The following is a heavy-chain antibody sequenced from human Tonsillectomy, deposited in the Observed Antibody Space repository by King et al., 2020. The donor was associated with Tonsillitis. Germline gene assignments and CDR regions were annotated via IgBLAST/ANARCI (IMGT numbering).Heavy chain of an antibody. CDR3: AKSGGAGTYYYYYYMDV. J-gene: IGHJ6*03. CDR2: ISWDGAST. D-gene: IGHD1/OR15-1a*01. CDR1: GFTFDEFT. V-gene: IGHV3-43*01. Sequence: VQLQESGGVVVQPGGSLRLSCAASGFTFDEFTMHWVRQAPGKGLEWVSLISWDGASTYYADSVKGRFTISRDNSKNSLYLQMNSLRTEDTALYYCAKSGGAGTYYYYYYMDVWGKGTTVTVSS.